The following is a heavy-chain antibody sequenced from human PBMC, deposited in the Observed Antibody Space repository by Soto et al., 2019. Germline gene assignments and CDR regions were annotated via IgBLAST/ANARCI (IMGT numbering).Heavy chain of an antibody. Sequence: QVQLVQSGAEVKKPGSSVKVSCKASGGTFSSYAISWVRQAPGQGLEWMGGIIPIFGTADYAQKFQGRVTITAGESTGTAYMELGRLRSEDTAVYYCASHYDSSGYYYRGLDYWGQGTLVTVSS. CDR2: IIPIFGTA. J-gene: IGHJ4*02. CDR1: GGTFSSYA. D-gene: IGHD3-22*01. CDR3: ASHYDSSGYYYRGLDY. V-gene: IGHV1-69*12.